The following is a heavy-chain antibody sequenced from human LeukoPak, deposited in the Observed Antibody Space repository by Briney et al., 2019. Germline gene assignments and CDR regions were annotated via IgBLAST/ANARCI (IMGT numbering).Heavy chain of an antibody. J-gene: IGHJ4*02. Sequence: GGSLRLPCAASGFTFSSYSMDWVRQAPGKGLEWVSSISSSSSYIYYADSVKGRFTISRDNAKNSLYLQMNSLRAEDTAVYYCARDVYCSSTTCSDIFDYWGQGTLVTVSS. CDR3: ARDVYCSSTTCSDIFDY. V-gene: IGHV3-21*01. CDR2: ISSSSSYI. D-gene: IGHD2-2*01. CDR1: GFTFSSYS.